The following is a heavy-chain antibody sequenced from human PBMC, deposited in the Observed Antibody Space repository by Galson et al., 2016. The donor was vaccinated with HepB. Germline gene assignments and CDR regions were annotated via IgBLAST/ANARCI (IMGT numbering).Heavy chain of an antibody. CDR1: GFTFSRHY. D-gene: IGHD2/OR15-2a*01. CDR3: AGEAQVNSVDDSFDM. Sequence: SLRLSCAASGFTFSRHYMSWVRQTPGKGLEWVANIRQDGREKFYVDSVKGRFTVCRDNAKKSVFLQMNSLRDEDTAVYYCAGEAQVNSVDDSFDMWGQGTMVTVSS. J-gene: IGHJ3*02. V-gene: IGHV3-7*04. CDR2: IRQDGREK.